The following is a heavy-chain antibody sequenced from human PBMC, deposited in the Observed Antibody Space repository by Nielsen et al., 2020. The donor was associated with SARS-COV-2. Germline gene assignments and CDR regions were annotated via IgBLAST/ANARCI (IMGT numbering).Heavy chain of an antibody. CDR1: GGTFSSYA. Sequence: SVKVSCKASGGTFSSYAISWVRQAPGQGLEWMGGIIPIFGTANYAQKFQGRVTITADESTSTAYMELSSLRSEDTAVYYCAREVTMVRGVIEDYWGQGTLVTVS. V-gene: IGHV1-69*13. J-gene: IGHJ4*02. CDR2: IIPIFGTA. CDR3: AREVTMVRGVIEDY. D-gene: IGHD3-10*01.